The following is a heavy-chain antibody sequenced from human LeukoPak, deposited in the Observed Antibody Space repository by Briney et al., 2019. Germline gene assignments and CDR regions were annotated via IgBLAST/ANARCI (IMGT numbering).Heavy chain of an antibody. Sequence: GGSLRLSCAASGFTFGPYAMNWVRLAPGKGLQWVAYISWDSSTIHYSDSVRGRLTISRDNAKNSLYLQMNSLRVEDTAVYYCARDADGNTDHWGQGTLVTVSS. J-gene: IGHJ4*02. CDR2: ISWDSSTI. V-gene: IGHV3-48*04. CDR3: ARDADGNTDH. CDR1: GFTFGPYA.